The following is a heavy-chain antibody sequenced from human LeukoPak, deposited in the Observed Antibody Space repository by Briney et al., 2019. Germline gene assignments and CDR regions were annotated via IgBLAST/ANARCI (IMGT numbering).Heavy chain of an antibody. D-gene: IGHD3-22*01. CDR3: AKDIGSSGYYYGSGIGY. Sequence: PGGSLRLSCAASGFTFDDYAMHWVRQAPGKGLEWVSGISWNSGSIGYADSVKGRFTISRDNAKNSLYLQMNSLRAEDTALYYCAKDIGSSGYYYGSGIGYWGQGTLVTVSS. J-gene: IGHJ4*02. V-gene: IGHV3-9*01. CDR1: GFTFDDYA. CDR2: ISWNSGSI.